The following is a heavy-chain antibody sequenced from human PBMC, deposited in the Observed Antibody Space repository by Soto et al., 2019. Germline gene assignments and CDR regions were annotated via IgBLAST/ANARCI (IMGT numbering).Heavy chain of an antibody. V-gene: IGHV5-51*01. CDR1: GYSFTSYW. D-gene: IGHD4-17*01. J-gene: IGHJ3*02. Sequence: PGESLKISCKGSGYSFTSYWIGWVRQMPGKGLEWMGIIYPGDSDTRYSPSFQGQVTISADKSISTAYLQWSSLKASDTAMYYCARQREATVVSLAAFDIWGQGTMGTVS. CDR2: IYPGDSDT. CDR3: ARQREATVVSLAAFDI.